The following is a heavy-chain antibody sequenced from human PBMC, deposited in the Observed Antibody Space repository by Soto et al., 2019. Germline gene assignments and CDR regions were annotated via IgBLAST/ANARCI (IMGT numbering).Heavy chain of an antibody. Sequence: GGSLRLSCAASGFIFSNYWMSWVRQAPGKGLEWVANIKRDGSEKYYVDSVKGRFTISRDNSKNTVYLQMNSLRVEDSAGYYCVKERSGHSYADSWGQGTLVTVSS. J-gene: IGHJ4*02. D-gene: IGHD5-18*01. CDR3: VKERSGHSYADS. CDR1: GFIFSNYW. CDR2: IKRDGSEK. V-gene: IGHV3-7*03.